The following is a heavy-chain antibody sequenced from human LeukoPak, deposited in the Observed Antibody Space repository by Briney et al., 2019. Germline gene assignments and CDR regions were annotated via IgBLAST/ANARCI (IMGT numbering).Heavy chain of an antibody. CDR2: INHSGST. D-gene: IGHD2-21*01. CDR3: ARARVRSAFDI. J-gene: IGHJ3*02. V-gene: IGHV4-34*01. CDR1: GFTFSSYA. Sequence: GSLRLSCAASGFTFSSYAMSWIRQPPGKGLEWIGEINHSGSTNYNPSLKSRVPISVDTSKNQFSLKLSSVTAADTAVYYCARARVRSAFDIWGQGTMVTVSS.